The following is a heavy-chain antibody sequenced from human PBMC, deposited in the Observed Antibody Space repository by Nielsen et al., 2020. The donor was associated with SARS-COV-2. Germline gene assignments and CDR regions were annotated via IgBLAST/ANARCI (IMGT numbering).Heavy chain of an antibody. D-gene: IGHD3-9*01. CDR3: ARGVPLYYDILTGYYQDYYYGMDV. Sequence: SETLSLTCTVSGGSISSGGYYWSWIRQPPGKGLEWIGYIYYSGSTNYNPSLKSRVTISVDTSKNQFSLKLSSVTAADTAVYYCARGVPLYYDILTGYYQDYYYGMDVWGQGTTVTVSS. V-gene: IGHV4-61*08. J-gene: IGHJ6*02. CDR1: GGSISSGGYY. CDR2: IYYSGST.